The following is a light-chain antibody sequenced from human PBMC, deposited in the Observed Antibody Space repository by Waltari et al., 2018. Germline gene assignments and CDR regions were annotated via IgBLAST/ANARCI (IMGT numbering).Light chain of an antibody. CDR1: AIQY. CDR2: DVF. CDR3: SSYAATNNLRNV. V-gene: IGLV2-8*01. Sequence: QSALTQPPSASGSEGQSVTISCRGAIQYVSLYQNHPGKAPNLLIYDVFKRPSGVTDRFSGSQSGDTATLTVSWVQFEDEAVYYCSSYAATNNLRNVFGTGTRLTVL. J-gene: IGLJ1*01.